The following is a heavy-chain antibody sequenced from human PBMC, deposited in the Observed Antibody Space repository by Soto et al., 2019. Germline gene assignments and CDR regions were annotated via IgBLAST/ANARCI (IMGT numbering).Heavy chain of an antibody. CDR3: ARNYGHCFDI. V-gene: IGHV4-39*07. D-gene: IGHD1-7*01. CDR2: IYYSGST. Sequence: SETLSLTCTVSGGSISSSSYYWGWIRQPPGKGLEWIGSIYYSGSTNYNPSLKSRVTISVDTSKNQFSLKLSSVTAADTAVYYCARNYGHCFDICGQGTMVTVSS. CDR1: GGSISSSSYY. J-gene: IGHJ3*02.